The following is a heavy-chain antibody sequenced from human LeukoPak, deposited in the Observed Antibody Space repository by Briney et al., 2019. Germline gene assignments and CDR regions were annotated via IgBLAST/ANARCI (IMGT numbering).Heavy chain of an antibody. D-gene: IGHD3-10*01. V-gene: IGHV4-4*02. CDR3: ASSLYYYTSRAGFDY. CDR1: GGSISSSNW. J-gene: IGHJ4*02. CDR2: IYHSGST. Sequence: PSETLSLTCAVSGGSISSSNWWSWVRQPPGKGLEWIGEIYHSGSTNYNPSLKSRVTMSVDTSKNQLSLNLRSVTAADTAVYYCASSLYYYTSRAGFDYWGQGTLVTVSA.